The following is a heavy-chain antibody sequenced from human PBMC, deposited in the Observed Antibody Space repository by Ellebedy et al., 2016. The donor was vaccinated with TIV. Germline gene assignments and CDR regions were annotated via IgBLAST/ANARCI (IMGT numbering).Heavy chain of an antibody. CDR3: ARGDTLWPSNWYFDL. D-gene: IGHD5-18*01. CDR1: GFTFSSHN. CDR2: ISTTSSHK. V-gene: IGHV3-21*01. J-gene: IGHJ2*01. Sequence: GESLKISCAASGFTFSSHNMNWVRQAPGKGLEWVSSISTTSSHKFYVDSVKGRFAISRDNAKNSLYLQLSSLRAEDTAVYYCARGDTLWPSNWYFDLWGRGTVVTVSS.